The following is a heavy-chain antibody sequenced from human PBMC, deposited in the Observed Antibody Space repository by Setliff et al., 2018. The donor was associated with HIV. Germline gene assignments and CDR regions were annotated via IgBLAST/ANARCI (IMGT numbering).Heavy chain of an antibody. J-gene: IGHJ4*02. D-gene: IGHD3-16*02. CDR1: GYIFTNDP. CDR2: VNTKTGNP. CDR3: AREFPLGDLSFPAN. Sequence: GASVKVSCKTSGYIFTNDPMNWVRQAPGQGLEWMGWVNTKTGNPTYAQDFTGRFVFSLDTSVNTAYLEISGLKIEDTAVYFCAREFPLGDLSFPANWGQGTLVTVSS. V-gene: IGHV7-4-1*02.